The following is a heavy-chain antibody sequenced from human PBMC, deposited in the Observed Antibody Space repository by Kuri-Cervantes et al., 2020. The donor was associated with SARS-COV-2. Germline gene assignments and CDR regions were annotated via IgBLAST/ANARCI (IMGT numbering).Heavy chain of an antibody. CDR3: AKAPEGSYFGY. CDR2: IKQDGSEK. D-gene: IGHD3-10*01. V-gene: IGHV3-7*01. Sequence: LSLTCAASGFTFSSYWMSWVRQAPGKGLEWVANIKQDGSEKYYVDSVKGRFTISRDNSKNTLYLQMNSLRAEDTAVYYCAKAPEGSYFGYWGQGTLVNVSS. J-gene: IGHJ4*02. CDR1: GFTFSSYW.